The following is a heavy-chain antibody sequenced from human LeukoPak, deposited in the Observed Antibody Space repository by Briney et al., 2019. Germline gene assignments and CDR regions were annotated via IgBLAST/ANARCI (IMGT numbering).Heavy chain of an antibody. D-gene: IGHD3-10*01. V-gene: IGHV3-15*01. CDR3: TTGRSGRRDYYMDV. Sequence: PGGSLRLSCAASGFTFSNAWMSWVRQAPGKGLEWVGRIKSKTDGGTTDYAAPVKGRFTISRDDSKNTLYLQMNSLKTEDTAVYYCTTGRSGRRDYYMDVWGKGTTVTVSS. CDR2: IKSKTDGGTT. J-gene: IGHJ6*03. CDR1: GFTFSNAW.